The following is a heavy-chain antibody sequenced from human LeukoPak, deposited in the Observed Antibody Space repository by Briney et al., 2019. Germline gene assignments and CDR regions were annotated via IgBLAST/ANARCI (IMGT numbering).Heavy chain of an antibody. D-gene: IGHD3-22*01. CDR1: GGSISSGDYY. J-gene: IGHJ5*02. V-gene: IGHV4-30-4*01. Sequence: SETLSLTCTVSGGSISSGDYYWSWIRQPPGKGLEWIAYMYYSGSTYYNPSLKSRVTMSADTSKNQLSLKLSSVTAADTAVYYCAGPYYYDSRIDPWGQGILVIVSS. CDR3: AGPYYYDSRIDP. CDR2: MYYSGST.